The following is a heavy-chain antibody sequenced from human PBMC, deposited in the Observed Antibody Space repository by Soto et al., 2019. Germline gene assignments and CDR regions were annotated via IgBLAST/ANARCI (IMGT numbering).Heavy chain of an antibody. D-gene: IGHD1-1*01. J-gene: IGHJ4*02. CDR2: ISAHNGNT. V-gene: IGHV1-18*01. CDR1: GYGFTTYG. Sequence: QVHLVQSGAEVKKPGASVKVSCKGSGYGFTTYGITWVRQAPGQGLEWMAWISAHNGNTNYAQKLQGRVTVTRDTSTSNDYMELRSLRSDDTAVYYCARGRYGDYWGQGALVTVSS. CDR3: ARGRYGDY.